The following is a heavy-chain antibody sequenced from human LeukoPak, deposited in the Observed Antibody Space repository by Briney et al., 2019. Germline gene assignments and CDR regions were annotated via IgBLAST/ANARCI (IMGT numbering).Heavy chain of an antibody. CDR1: GFTFSTYW. V-gene: IGHV3-7*03. Sequence: GGSLRLPCAASGFTFSTYWMTWVRQAPGKGLEWVASLNHDGSEKYYVDSVKGRFTISRDNAQKSLYLEMKSLSAKDTAVYYCARAVTSTEGYWGQGTLVTVSS. CDR3: ARAVTSTEGY. J-gene: IGHJ4*02. CDR2: LNHDGSEK.